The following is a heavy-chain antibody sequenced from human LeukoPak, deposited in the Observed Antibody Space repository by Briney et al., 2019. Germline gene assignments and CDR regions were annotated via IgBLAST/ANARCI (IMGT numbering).Heavy chain of an antibody. CDR1: GYSFTSHW. V-gene: IGHV5-51*07. D-gene: IGHD5-18*01. J-gene: IGHJ4*02. CDR2: IYPGDSDT. Sequence: GESMKISCRGSGYSFTSHWIAWVHKTLGKGLEWMGMIYPGDSDTRYSPTFRGQVTISGDKSISTAYLQWSSLKASDTAMYYCARQSERGCSYDLGWGQGTLVTVSS. CDR3: ARQSERGCSYDLG.